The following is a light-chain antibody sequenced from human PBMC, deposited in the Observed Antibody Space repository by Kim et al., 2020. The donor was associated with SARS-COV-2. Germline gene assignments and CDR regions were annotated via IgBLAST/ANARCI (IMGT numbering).Light chain of an antibody. CDR1: SSDIGNYNF. Sequence: QSALTQPPSASGSPGQSVTISCTGTSSDIGNYNFVSWYHHHPGKVPKLIIFEVYKRPSGVPDRLSGSKSGNTASLTVSGLQPEDEGDYYCSSYAGSNIGVFGTGTKVTVL. J-gene: IGLJ1*01. CDR3: SSYAGSNIGV. CDR2: EVY. V-gene: IGLV2-8*01.